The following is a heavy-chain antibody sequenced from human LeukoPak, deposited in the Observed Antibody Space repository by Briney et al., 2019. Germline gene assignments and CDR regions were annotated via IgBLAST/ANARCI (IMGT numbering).Heavy chain of an antibody. CDR2: INPNSGGT. CDR3: AGGDYYGSGINDY. D-gene: IGHD3-10*01. J-gene: IGHJ4*02. Sequence: GASVKVSCKASGYTFTGYYMHWVRQAPGQGLEWMGWINPNSGGTNYAQKFQGRVTMTRDTSISTAYMELSGLRSDDTAVYYCAGGDYYGSGINDYWGQGTLVTVSS. V-gene: IGHV1-2*02. CDR1: GYTFTGYY.